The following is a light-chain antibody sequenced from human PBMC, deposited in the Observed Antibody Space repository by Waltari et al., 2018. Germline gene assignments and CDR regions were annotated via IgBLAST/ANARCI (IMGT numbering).Light chain of an antibody. CDR1: SSDIGSKY. CDR2: RNT. Sequence: QSVLTQPPSASGTPGQRVTISCSGSSSDIGSKYVYRYQQLPGTAPKLLIYRNTQRPSGIPDRFSASKSGTSASLAISGLRSEDEADYYCAARDDSLSAPVFFGGGTKLTVL. V-gene: IGLV1-47*01. CDR3: AARDDSLSAPVF. J-gene: IGLJ2*01.